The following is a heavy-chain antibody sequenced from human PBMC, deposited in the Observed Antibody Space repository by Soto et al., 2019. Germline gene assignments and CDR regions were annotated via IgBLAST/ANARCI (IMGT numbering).Heavy chain of an antibody. Sequence: WSLRLSCTASGFMFSAYAMLWVRQAPGKGLEWVAAMSYDGTNKYYADSLKGRFTISRDNSKNTLFLQMSSLTADDSAVYYCARDPSPYTSGWYGIDFWGLGTLVTVSS. V-gene: IGHV3-30-3*01. J-gene: IGHJ4*01. CDR3: ARDPSPYTSGWYGIDF. D-gene: IGHD6-19*01. CDR1: GFMFSAYA. CDR2: MSYDGTNK.